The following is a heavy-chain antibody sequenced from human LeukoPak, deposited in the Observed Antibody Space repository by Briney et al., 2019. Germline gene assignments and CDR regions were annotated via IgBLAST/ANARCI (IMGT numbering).Heavy chain of an antibody. J-gene: IGHJ6*02. CDR3: ARATSVSGSYFSYYYGMDV. CDR1: GFIFSDYY. Sequence: LRLSCAASGFIFSDYYMNWIRQPPGKGLEWIGYIYYSGSTNYNPSLKSRVTISVDTSKNQFSLKLSSVTAADTAVYYCARATSVSGSYFSYYYGMDVWGQGTTVTVSS. CDR2: IYYSGST. V-gene: IGHV4-59*08. D-gene: IGHD1-26*01.